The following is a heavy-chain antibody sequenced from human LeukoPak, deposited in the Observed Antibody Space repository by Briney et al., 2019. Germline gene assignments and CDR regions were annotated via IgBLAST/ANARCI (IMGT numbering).Heavy chain of an antibody. CDR3: ARDTYSSSPNFLH. V-gene: IGHV3-21*01. D-gene: IGHD6-6*01. J-gene: IGHJ4*02. Sequence: GGSLRLSCEASGLTLSSYSMNWVRQAPGKGLEWVSSISSSSSYIYYADSVKGRFTISRDNAKNSLYLQMNSLRAEDTAVYYCARDTYSSSPNFLHWGQGTLVTVSS. CDR1: GLTLSSYS. CDR2: ISSSSSYI.